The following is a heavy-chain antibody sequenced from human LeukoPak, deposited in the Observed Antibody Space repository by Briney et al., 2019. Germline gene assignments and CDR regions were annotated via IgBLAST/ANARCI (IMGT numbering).Heavy chain of an antibody. D-gene: IGHD3-10*01. CDR1: GFTFSDYY. J-gene: IGHJ5*02. Sequence: GGSLRLSCAASGFTFSDYYMSWIRQAPGKGLEWVSYISSSGSTIYYADYVKGRFTISRDNAKNSLYLQMNSLRAEDTAVYYCARERTKYYYGSGSLTNWFDPWGQGTLVTVSS. CDR2: ISSSGSTI. V-gene: IGHV3-11*01. CDR3: ARERTKYYYGSGSLTNWFDP.